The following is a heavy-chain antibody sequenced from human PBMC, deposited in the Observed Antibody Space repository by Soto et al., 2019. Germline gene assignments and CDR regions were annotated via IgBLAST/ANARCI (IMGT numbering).Heavy chain of an antibody. CDR3: ARLQFGEGFDY. J-gene: IGHJ4*02. V-gene: IGHV4-59*12. D-gene: IGHD3-10*01. CDR1: GGSISRYY. CDR2: ILHTGGT. Sequence: PSETLSLTCTVSGGSISRYYWNWIRQPPGKGLEWIGYILHTGGTQYNPSLKSRVSMSVDKSKNQFSLHLTSVTAADTAVYYCARLQFGEGFDYWGQGALVTVSS.